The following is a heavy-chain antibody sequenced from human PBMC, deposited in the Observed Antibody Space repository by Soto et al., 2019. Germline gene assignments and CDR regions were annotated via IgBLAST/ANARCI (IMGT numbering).Heavy chain of an antibody. Sequence: ASVKVSCKASGYTFTSYGISWVRQAPGQGLEWMGWISAYNGNTNYAQKLQGRATMTTDTSTSTAYMELRSLRSDDTAVYYCARDWRGDYDFWSGYYESYYYYGMDVWGQGTTVTVSS. CDR2: ISAYNGNT. CDR1: GYTFTSYG. J-gene: IGHJ6*02. V-gene: IGHV1-18*01. D-gene: IGHD3-3*01. CDR3: ARDWRGDYDFWSGYYESYYYYGMDV.